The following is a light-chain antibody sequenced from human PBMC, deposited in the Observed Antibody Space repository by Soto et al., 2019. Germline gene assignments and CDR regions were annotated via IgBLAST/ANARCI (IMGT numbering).Light chain of an antibody. CDR1: QSISSW. J-gene: IGKJ1*01. CDR3: QQCNSYPPT. CDR2: KAS. Sequence: DIQMTQSPSTLSASVGDRVTITCRASQSISSWLAWYQQKPGKAPKVLIYKASNLQSGVPARFSGSGSGTDFTLTIISLQPDDFATYYCQQCNSYPPTFGQGTTVDIK. V-gene: IGKV1-5*03.